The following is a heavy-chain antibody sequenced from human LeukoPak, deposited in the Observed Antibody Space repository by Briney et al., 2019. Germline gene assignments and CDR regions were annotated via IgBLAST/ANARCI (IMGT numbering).Heavy chain of an antibody. V-gene: IGHV4-38-2*02. D-gene: IGHD1-14*01. Sequence: KPSETLSLTCTVSSDSISRGYYWGWVRQPPGKGLEWIGSIYRRGSTFYNPSLQGPLTISADTSEHQFSLRLTSVTAADTALYLCESVAVEGPDHPPRYHFDYWGPRILITASS. CDR1: SDSISRGYY. CDR2: IYRRGST. J-gene: IGHJ4*01. CDR3: ESVAVEGPDHPPRYHFDY.